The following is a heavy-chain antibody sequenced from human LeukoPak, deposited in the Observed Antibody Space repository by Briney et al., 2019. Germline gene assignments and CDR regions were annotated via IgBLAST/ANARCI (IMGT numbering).Heavy chain of an antibody. J-gene: IGHJ4*02. CDR1: GFTFSSYS. CDR2: ISGSGGST. V-gene: IGHV3-23*01. D-gene: IGHD3-22*01. Sequence: GGSLRLSCAASGFTFSSYSMNWVRQAPGKGLEWVSAISGSGGSTYYADSVKGRFTISRDNSKNTLYLQMNSLRAEDTAVYYCAKGAYYDSSSIDYWGQGTLVTVSS. CDR3: AKGAYYDSSSIDY.